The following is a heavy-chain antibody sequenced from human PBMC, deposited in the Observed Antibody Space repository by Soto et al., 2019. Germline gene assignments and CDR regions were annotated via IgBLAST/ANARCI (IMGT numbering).Heavy chain of an antibody. D-gene: IGHD3-16*02. J-gene: IGHJ4*02. CDR2: ISYDGDHQ. CDR1: GFTFSGYG. CDR3: AKENAGQGYTSIDH. V-gene: IGHV3-30*18. Sequence: QVQLVESGGGVVQPGRSLRLSCGASGFTFSGYGMHWVRQAPGKGLEWVAVISYDGDHQYYSDSMKGRFTISRENSKNTLYLQMNSLRVEDKAVYYCAKENAGQGYTSIDHWGQGTLVNVSS.